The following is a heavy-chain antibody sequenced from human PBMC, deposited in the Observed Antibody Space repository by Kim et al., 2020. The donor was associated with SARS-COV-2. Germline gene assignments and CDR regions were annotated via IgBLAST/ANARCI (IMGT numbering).Heavy chain of an antibody. CDR3: ARLYYAILTEAGYDY. D-gene: IGHD3-9*01. Sequence: SETLSLTCAVSGGSISSSNWWSWVRQPPGKGLEWIGEIYHSGRNNYNPSRQSRVTISVDKPKNQFSLTLRSVTAAATAGYYCARLYYAILTEAGYDYWGQGTLVTVSS. CDR1: GGSISSSNW. CDR2: IYHSGRN. V-gene: IGHV4-4*02. J-gene: IGHJ4*02.